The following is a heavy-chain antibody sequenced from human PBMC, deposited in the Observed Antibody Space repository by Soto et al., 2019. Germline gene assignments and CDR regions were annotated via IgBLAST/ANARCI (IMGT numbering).Heavy chain of an antibody. D-gene: IGHD7-27*01. CDR3: ARGRYCLTGRCFPNWFDS. V-gene: IGHV4-4*02. Sequence: SETLSLTCAVSGGSISSSNWWSWVRQPPGKGLEWIGEIYHSGTTNYNPSLKSRVTTSVDKSKNQFSLKLSSVTAADTAVYFFARGRYCLTGRCFPNWFDSWGQGALVTVSS. CDR1: GGSISSSNW. J-gene: IGHJ5*01. CDR2: IYHSGTT.